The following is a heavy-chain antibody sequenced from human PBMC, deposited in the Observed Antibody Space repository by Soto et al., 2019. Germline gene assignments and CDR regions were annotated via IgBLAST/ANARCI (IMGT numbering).Heavy chain of an antibody. CDR2: ISAYNGNT. D-gene: IGHD3-22*01. CDR1: GYTFTSYG. V-gene: IGHV1-18*01. Sequence: QVQLVQSGAEVKKPGAPVKVSCKASGYTFTSYGISWVRQAPGQGLEWMGWISAYNGNTNYAQKLQGRVTMTTDTSTSTAYLELRSLRSDDTAVYYCARDLPYYYDSSGYYTFHFDYWGQGTLVTVSS. J-gene: IGHJ4*02. CDR3: ARDLPYYYDSSGYYTFHFDY.